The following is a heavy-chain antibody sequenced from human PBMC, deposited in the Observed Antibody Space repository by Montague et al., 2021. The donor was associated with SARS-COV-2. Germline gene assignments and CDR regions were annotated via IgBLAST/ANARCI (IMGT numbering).Heavy chain of an antibody. CDR2: FYYAGGT. D-gene: IGHD4-17*01. CDR1: GGSVSSISSH. J-gene: IGHJ4*02. CDR3: ARLYGSSFDY. Sequence: SETLSLTCTVSGGSVSSISSHWGWIRQPPGKGLEYIGSFYYAGGTQYNPSLKSRVTISVDTSNDQFSLKMNPVTAADTAVYFCARLYGSSFDYWGQGTLVTVSS. V-gene: IGHV4-39*01.